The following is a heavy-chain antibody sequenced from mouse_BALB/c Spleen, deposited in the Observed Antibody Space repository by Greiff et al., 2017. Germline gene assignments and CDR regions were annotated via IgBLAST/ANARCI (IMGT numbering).Heavy chain of an antibody. J-gene: IGHJ3*01. V-gene: IGHV5-9-4*01. Sequence: DVHLVESGGGLVKPGGSLKLSCAASGFTFSSYAMSWVRQSPEKRLEWVAAISSGGSYTYYPDTVTGRFTISRDNAKNTLYLERSSLRSEDTAMYYCERDDRDGGDWGQGTLVTVSA. CDR2: ISSGGSYT. CDR1: GFTFSSYA. CDR3: ERDDRDGGD. D-gene: IGHD2-14*01.